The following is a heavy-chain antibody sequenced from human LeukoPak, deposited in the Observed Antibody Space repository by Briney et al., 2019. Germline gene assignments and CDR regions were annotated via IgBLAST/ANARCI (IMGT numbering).Heavy chain of an antibody. D-gene: IGHD6-6*01. J-gene: IGHJ4*02. CDR1: GYSFTSYW. CDR3: ARRGRSSSNFDF. CDR2: IDPSDSYT. Sequence: PGESLKISCKGSGYSFTSYWISWVRQMPGKGLEWMGRIDPSDSYTNYSPSFQGHVTISTDKSISTAYLQWSSLKASDTAIYYCARRGRSSSNFDFWGQGTLVTVSS. V-gene: IGHV5-10-1*01.